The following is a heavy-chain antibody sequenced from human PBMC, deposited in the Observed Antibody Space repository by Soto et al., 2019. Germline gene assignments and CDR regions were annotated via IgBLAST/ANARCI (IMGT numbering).Heavy chain of an antibody. D-gene: IGHD3-22*01. V-gene: IGHV4-4*02. Sequence: SETLSLTGAVPVGSISSNNWWSCVRQPPGKGLEWIGEIYHSGSTNYNPSLKSRVTISVDKSKNQFSLKLTSVTAADTAVYYCARTSSYSSGYYDYWGQGTLVTVSS. CDR1: VGSISSNNW. CDR2: IYHSGST. J-gene: IGHJ4*02. CDR3: ARTSSYSSGYYDY.